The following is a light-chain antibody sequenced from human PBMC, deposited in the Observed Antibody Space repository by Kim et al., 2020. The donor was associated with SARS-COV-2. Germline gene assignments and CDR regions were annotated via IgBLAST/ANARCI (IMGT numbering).Light chain of an antibody. Sequence: DIQMTQSPSSLSASVGDRVTITCRAGQGISSYLHWYQQKPGQAPTLLIYAATSLQSGAPSRFSGRESGPTFTLTIRGLQPEDSAVYYCQQSYSMPYTFGQGTKLEI. CDR3: QQSYSMPYT. V-gene: IGKV1-39*01. CDR1: QGISSY. CDR2: AAT. J-gene: IGKJ2*01.